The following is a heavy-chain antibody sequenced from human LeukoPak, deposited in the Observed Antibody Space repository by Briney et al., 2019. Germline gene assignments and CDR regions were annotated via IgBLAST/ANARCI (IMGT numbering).Heavy chain of an antibody. CDR1: GYTFTGYY. Sequence: ASVKVSCKAPGYTFTGYYMHWVRQAPGQGLEWMVWTNPNSGGTNYAQKFQGRVTMTRDTSISTAYMELSRLRSDDTAVYYCARQNDDDFWSGMYYFDYWGQGTLVTVSS. CDR2: TNPNSGGT. V-gene: IGHV1-2*02. D-gene: IGHD3-3*01. CDR3: ARQNDDDFWSGMYYFDY. J-gene: IGHJ4*02.